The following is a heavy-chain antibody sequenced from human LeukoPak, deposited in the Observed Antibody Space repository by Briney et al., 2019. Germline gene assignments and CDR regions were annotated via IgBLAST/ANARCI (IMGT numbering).Heavy chain of an antibody. CDR1: GGSFSGYY. V-gene: IGHV4-34*01. CDR3: ARGPGAAMALGSGMDV. J-gene: IGHJ6*02. D-gene: IGHD5-18*01. Sequence: SETLSLTCAVYGGSFSGYYWSWIRQPPGKGLEWIGEINHSGSTNYNPSLKSRVTISVDTSKNQFSLKLSSVTAADTAVYYCARGPGAAMALGSGMDVWGQGTTVTVSS. CDR2: INHSGST.